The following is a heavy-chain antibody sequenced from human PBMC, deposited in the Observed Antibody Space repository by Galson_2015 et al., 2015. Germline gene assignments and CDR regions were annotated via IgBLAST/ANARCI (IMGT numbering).Heavy chain of an antibody. CDR3: ARKRKSRILVGSTAARFAY. CDR2: INPNSGGT. CDR1: GYTFTDYY. D-gene: IGHD2-8*02. V-gene: IGHV1-2*06. Sequence: SVKVSCKASGYTFTDYYMHWVRQAPGQGLEWMGRINPNSGGTYYAHTYQGRVTMTRDTSISTAYLDLSRLRADDTAVYYCARKRKSRILVGSTAARFAYGGRGPRFTFSS. J-gene: IGHJ4*02.